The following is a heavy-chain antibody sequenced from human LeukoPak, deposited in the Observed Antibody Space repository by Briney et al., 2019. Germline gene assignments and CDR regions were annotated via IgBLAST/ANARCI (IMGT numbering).Heavy chain of an antibody. CDR3: ARAPPTMVRGVIKDY. CDR2: IYYSGST. J-gene: IGHJ4*02. CDR1: AGSISSYY. Sequence: SETLSLTCTVSAGSISSYYWSWIRQPPGKGLEWIGYIYYSGSTNYNPSLKSRVTISVDTSKNQFSLKLSSVTAADTAVYYCARAPPTMVRGVIKDYWGQGTLVTVSS. V-gene: IGHV4-59*08. D-gene: IGHD3-10*01.